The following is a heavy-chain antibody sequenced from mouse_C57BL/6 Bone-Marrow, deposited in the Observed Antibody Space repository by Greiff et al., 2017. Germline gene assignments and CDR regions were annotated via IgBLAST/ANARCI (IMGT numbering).Heavy chain of an antibody. V-gene: IGHV1-69*01. CDR2: IDPSDSYT. CDR1: GYTFTSYW. Sequence: QVQLQQPGAELVMPGASVKLSCKASGYTFTSYWMHWVKQRPGQGLEWIGEIDPSDSYTNYNQKFKGKSTLTVDKSSSTAYMQLSSLTSEDSAVYDCARGGLAVGDHHGYLDVWGTGTTVTGSS. D-gene: IGHD1-1*02. J-gene: IGHJ1*03. CDR3: ARGGLAVGDHHGYLDV.